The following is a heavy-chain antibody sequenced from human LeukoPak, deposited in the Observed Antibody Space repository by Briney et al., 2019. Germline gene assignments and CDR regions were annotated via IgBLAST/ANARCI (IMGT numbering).Heavy chain of an antibody. CDR3: ARRPLAGIAAAASPFDP. CDR1: GYTFTSYG. Sequence: ASVKVSFKASGYTFTSYGISCVRQAPGQGLEWMGWISAYNGNTNYAQKLQGRVTMTTDTSTSTAYMELRSLRSDDTAIYYCARRPLAGIAAAASPFDPWGQGTLVTVSS. CDR2: ISAYNGNT. J-gene: IGHJ5*02. V-gene: IGHV1-18*01. D-gene: IGHD6-13*01.